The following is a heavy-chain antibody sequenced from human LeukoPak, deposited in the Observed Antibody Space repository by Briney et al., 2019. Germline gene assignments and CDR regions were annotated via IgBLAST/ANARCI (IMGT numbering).Heavy chain of an antibody. CDR2: INHSGST. D-gene: IGHD2-2*01. Sequence: SETLSLTCAVYGGSFSGYYWSWIRQPPGKGLEWIGEINHSGSTNYNPSLKSRVTISVDTSKNQLSLKLSSVTAADTAVYYCARALAHIVVVPAAKGFDPWGQGTLVTVSS. J-gene: IGHJ5*02. CDR1: GGSFSGYY. V-gene: IGHV4-34*01. CDR3: ARALAHIVVVPAAKGFDP.